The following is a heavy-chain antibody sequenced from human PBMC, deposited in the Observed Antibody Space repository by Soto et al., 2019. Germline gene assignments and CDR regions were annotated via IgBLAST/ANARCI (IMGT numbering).Heavy chain of an antibody. J-gene: IGHJ4*02. CDR1: GFTFSSYW. Sequence: EVQLVESGGGLVQPGGSLRLSCAASGFTFSSYWMHWVRQAPGKGLVWVSRINSDGSSTGYADSVMGRFTISRDKAKNTLYLQMNSRRAEDTAVYYCARDQGYCSGGSCYVAGYWGQGTLVTVSS. D-gene: IGHD2-15*01. CDR2: INSDGSST. V-gene: IGHV3-74*01. CDR3: ARDQGYCSGGSCYVAGY.